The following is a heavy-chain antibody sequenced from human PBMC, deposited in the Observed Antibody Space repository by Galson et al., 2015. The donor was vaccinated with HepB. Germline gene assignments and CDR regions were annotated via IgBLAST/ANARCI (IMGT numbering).Heavy chain of an antibody. CDR1: GFTFSRFR. CDR2: IHSDGSIT. J-gene: IGHJ2*01. D-gene: IGHD1-14*01. Sequence: TLRLSCAAPGFTFSRFRMHWVRQAPGKGLVWVSRIHSDGSITDYAGPVKARFTISRDNAKTTLYLQMNILRAEDTAVYYCAKTVGYFDLLGRGTLVTVSS. V-gene: IGHV3-74*01. CDR3: AKTVGYFDL.